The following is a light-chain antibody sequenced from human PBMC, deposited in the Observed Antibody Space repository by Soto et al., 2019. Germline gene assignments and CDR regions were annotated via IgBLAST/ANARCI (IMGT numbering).Light chain of an antibody. Sequence: EIVMPQSPASLSVSPGERATLSCRASQSVNSNLAWYQQKAGQAPRLLIYDASSRATGIPDRFRGSGSGTDFTLTISRLEPEDFAVYYCQQYGGSPRTFGQGTKVDIK. V-gene: IGKV3-20*01. CDR3: QQYGGSPRT. J-gene: IGKJ1*01. CDR1: QSVNSN. CDR2: DAS.